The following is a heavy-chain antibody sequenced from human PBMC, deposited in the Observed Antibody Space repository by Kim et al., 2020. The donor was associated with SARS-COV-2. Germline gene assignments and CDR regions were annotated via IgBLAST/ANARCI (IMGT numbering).Heavy chain of an antibody. D-gene: IGHD3-22*01. CDR3: AKHFGSSGSEFHH. V-gene: IGHV3-23*01. CDR1: GFTFSAYA. CDR2: ISGSDGTT. J-gene: IGHJ1*01. Sequence: GGSLRLSCAASGFTFSAYAMGWVRQAPGKGLEWVSGISGSDGTTYYADPVKGRFIISRDNSKNTLHLQMNSLRAEDTAIYYCAKHFGSSGSEFHHWGQGT.